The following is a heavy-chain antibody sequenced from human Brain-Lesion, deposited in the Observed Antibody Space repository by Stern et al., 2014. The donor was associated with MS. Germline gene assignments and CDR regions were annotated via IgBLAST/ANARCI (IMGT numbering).Heavy chain of an antibody. CDR2: ISYDGSDK. Sequence: VQLVESGGGVVQPGRSLRLSCAASGFTFTNYGMHWVRQAPGKGLEWVAVISYDGSDKYYADSVKGRFTISRDNSKNTLYLQMNSLRGEDTAMYYCANSLGTYSRCGGDCYSRADNWGQGTLVTVFS. J-gene: IGHJ4*02. D-gene: IGHD2-21*02. CDR1: GFTFTNYG. CDR3: ANSLGTYSRCGGDCYSRADN. V-gene: IGHV3-30*18.